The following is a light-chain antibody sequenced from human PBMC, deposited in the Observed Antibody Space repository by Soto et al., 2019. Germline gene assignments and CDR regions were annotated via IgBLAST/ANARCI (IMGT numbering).Light chain of an antibody. CDR2: KAS. CDR1: QSVSIW. CDR3: QHYSTYSHT. V-gene: IGKV1-5*03. J-gene: IGKJ2*01. Sequence: DIPMTQSPSTLSASVGDRVTITCRASQSVSIWLAWYQQKPGKAPKLLIYKASTLQSGVPSRFSGSKSETEFSLTISSLQPDDFATYYCQHYSTYSHTFGQGTRLEIK.